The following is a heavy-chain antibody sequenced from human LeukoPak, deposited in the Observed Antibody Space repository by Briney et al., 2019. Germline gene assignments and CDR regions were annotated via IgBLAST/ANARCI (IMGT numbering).Heavy chain of an antibody. CDR2: ISNDGSNK. CDR3: AREIFIAAADY. J-gene: IGHJ4*02. CDR1: GFTFSSYA. Sequence: GGSLRLSCAASGFTFSSYAMHWVRQAPGKGLEWVAVISNDGSNKYYADSVKGLFTISRDNSKNTLYLQMNSLRAEDTAVYYCAREIFIAAADYWGQGTLVTVSS. V-gene: IGHV3-30-3*01. D-gene: IGHD6-13*01.